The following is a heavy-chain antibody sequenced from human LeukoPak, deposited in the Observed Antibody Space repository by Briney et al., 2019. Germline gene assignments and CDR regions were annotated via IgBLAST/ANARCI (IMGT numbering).Heavy chain of an antibody. CDR2: INPSGGST. V-gene: IGHV1-46*01. D-gene: IGHD6-19*01. CDR1: GYTFTSYY. CDR3: ARGRLAVAGNAAILGY. J-gene: IGHJ4*02. Sequence: ASVEVSCKASGYTFTSYYIHWVRQAPGQGLEWMGIINPSGGSTSYAQKFQGRVSMTRDTSTSTVYMDLSSLRSGDTAVYYCARGRLAVAGNAAILGYWGQGTPVTVSS.